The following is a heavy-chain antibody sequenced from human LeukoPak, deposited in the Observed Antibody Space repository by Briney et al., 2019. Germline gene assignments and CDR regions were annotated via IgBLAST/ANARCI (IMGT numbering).Heavy chain of an antibody. Sequence: PGGSLRLSCAASGFTFSSYNMNWVRQAPGKGLEWVSSISTSSIYIYYGDSVKGRFTISRDNAKNSLYLQMNSLRAEDTAVYYCAKSHANTDTAMVAFDYWGQGTLVTVSS. CDR2: ISTSSIYI. J-gene: IGHJ4*02. CDR3: AKSHANTDTAMVAFDY. CDR1: GFTFSSYN. D-gene: IGHD5-18*01. V-gene: IGHV3-21*01.